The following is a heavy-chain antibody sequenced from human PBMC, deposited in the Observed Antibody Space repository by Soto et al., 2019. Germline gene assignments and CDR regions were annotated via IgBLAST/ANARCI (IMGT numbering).Heavy chain of an antibody. Sequence: GGSLRLSCAASGFTFSSYAMSWVRQAPGKGLEWVSAISGSGGSTYYADSVKGRFTISRDNSKNTLYLQMNSLRAEDTAVYYCAKVRNHIVVVPAAIRSFDPWGQGTLVTVSS. D-gene: IGHD2-2*02. V-gene: IGHV3-23*01. CDR2: ISGSGGST. CDR1: GFTFSSYA. J-gene: IGHJ5*02. CDR3: AKVRNHIVVVPAAIRSFDP.